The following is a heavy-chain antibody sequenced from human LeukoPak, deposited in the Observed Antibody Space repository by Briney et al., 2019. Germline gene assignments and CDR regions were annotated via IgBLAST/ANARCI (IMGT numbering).Heavy chain of an antibody. D-gene: IGHD3-9*01. Sequence: GRSLRLSCAASGFTFSSYGMHWVRQAPGKGLEWVAVISYDGSNKYYADSVKGRFTISRDNSKNTLYLQMNSLRAEDTAVYYCAKDWADILTGYPDYWGQGTLVTVSS. V-gene: IGHV3-30*18. CDR1: GFTFSSYG. CDR3: AKDWADILTGYPDY. CDR2: ISYDGSNK. J-gene: IGHJ4*02.